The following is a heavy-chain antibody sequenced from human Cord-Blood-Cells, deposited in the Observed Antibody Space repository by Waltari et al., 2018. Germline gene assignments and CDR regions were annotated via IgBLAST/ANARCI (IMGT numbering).Heavy chain of an antibody. D-gene: IGHD6-6*01. CDR3: ARDGPYSSSSYYFDY. Sequence: QVQLVESGGGVVQPGRSLRLSCAASGFTFSSYGMHWVRQAPGKGLGWGAVIWYDGSNKYYADSVKGRFTISRDNSKNTLYLQMNSLRAEDTAVYYCARDGPYSSSSYYFDYWGQGTLVTVSS. J-gene: IGHJ4*02. CDR1: GFTFSSYG. V-gene: IGHV3-33*01. CDR2: IWYDGSNK.